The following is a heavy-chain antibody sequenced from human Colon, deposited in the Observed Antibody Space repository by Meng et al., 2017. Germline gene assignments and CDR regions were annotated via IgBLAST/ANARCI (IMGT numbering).Heavy chain of an antibody. CDR1: GGSISSGDW. V-gene: IGHV4-4*02. CDR2: IDHTGNT. J-gene: IGHJ5*02. Sequence: VQLQESGPGVVKPSGTLSLTCAVSGGSISSGDWWSWVRQPPGKGLEWIAEIDHTGNTNYNPSLKSRVTISVDKSKNQFSLKLSFMTAADTAVYYCARVGPGELPNFFDPWGQGTLVTVSS. D-gene: IGHD1-7*01. CDR3: ARVGPGELPNFFDP.